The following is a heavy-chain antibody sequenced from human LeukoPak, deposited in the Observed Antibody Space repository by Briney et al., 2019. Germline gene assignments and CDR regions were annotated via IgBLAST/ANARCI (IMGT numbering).Heavy chain of an antibody. CDR1: GFTLSSYG. CDR3: AKVLLSYLDY. J-gene: IGHJ4*02. Sequence: GGSLRLSCGASGFTLSSYGIHWVRQAPGKGLDWVAVISDDGTSKHYADSVKGRFTVSRDNSKNTVYLQMNSLRTEDTAVYYCAKVLLSYLDYWGQGTLVTVSS. CDR2: ISDDGTSK. V-gene: IGHV3-30*18.